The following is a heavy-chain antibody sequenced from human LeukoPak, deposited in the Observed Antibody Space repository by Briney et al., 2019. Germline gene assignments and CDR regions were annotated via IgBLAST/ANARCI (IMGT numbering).Heavy chain of an antibody. J-gene: IGHJ4*02. CDR1: GFTFDDYA. V-gene: IGHV3-9*01. D-gene: IGHD6-19*01. Sequence: GGSLRLSCAASGFTFDDYAMHWVRQAPGKGLEWVSGISWNSGSIGYADSAKGRFTISRDNAKNSLYLQMNSLRAEDTALYYCAKDIGRGYSSGPGNWGQGTLVTVSS. CDR2: ISWNSGSI. CDR3: AKDIGRGYSSGPGN.